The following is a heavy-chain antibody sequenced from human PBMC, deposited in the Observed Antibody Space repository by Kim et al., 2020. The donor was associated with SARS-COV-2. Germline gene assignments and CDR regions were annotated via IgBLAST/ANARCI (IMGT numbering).Heavy chain of an antibody. CDR2: IYYSGIT. V-gene: IGHV4-39*01. J-gene: IGHJ4*02. CDR3: ARLNYFDSSGYYPSFDF. Sequence: SETLSLTCTVSGGSISSSSYYWGWIRQPPGKGLEWIGSIYYSGITYYNPSLKSRVAMSVDTSKNQFSLKLSSVTAADTAVYYCARLNYFDSSGYYPSFDFWGQGPLVTVSS. D-gene: IGHD3-22*01. CDR1: GGSISSSSYY.